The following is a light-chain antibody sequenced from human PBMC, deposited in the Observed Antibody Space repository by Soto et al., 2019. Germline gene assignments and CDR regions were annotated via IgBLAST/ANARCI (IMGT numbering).Light chain of an antibody. Sequence: IVLTQSPATLSVSPGERVTLSCRASENVGTNLAWYQQRPGQPPRLLIYGASTRATGIPARFSGSGSGTEFTLTISSLQSEDFAVYYCQQYNQWPLTFGGGTKV. CDR1: ENVGTN. CDR3: QQYNQWPLT. V-gene: IGKV3-15*01. CDR2: GAS. J-gene: IGKJ4*01.